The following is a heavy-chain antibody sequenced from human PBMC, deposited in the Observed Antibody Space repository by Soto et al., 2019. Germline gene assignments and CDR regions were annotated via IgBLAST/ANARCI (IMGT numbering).Heavy chain of an antibody. CDR3: ASTEDFFDY. CDR2: IFYSGST. CDR1: GVSLTSGTYY. Sequence: SETLSLTCSVSGVSLTSGTYYWSWIRQHPGKGLEWIGYIFYSGSTDYNPSLKRRVNISVDTSKNQFSLKLSSVTAADTAVYYCASTEDFFDYWGQGTLVTVSS. V-gene: IGHV4-31*03. J-gene: IGHJ4*02.